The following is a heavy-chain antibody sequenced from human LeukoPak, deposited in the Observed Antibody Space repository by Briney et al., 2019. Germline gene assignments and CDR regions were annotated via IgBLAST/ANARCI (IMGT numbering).Heavy chain of an antibody. CDR2: IIPIFGTA. D-gene: IGHD2-2*01. CDR1: GGTFSSYA. CDR3: ASGYCSSTSCYALDY. J-gene: IGHJ4*02. V-gene: IGHV1-69*05. Sequence: ASVTVSCKASGGTFSSYAISWVRQAPGQGLEWMGGIIPIFGTANYAQKFQGRVTITTDESTSTAYMELSSLRSEDTAVYYCASGYCSSTSCYALDYWGQGTLVTVSS.